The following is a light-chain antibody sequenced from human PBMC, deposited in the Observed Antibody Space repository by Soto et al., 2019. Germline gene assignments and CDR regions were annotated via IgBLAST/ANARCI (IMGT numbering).Light chain of an antibody. V-gene: IGKV1-8*01. CDR2: AAS. CDR3: QQYYSYPLIT. J-gene: IGKJ4*01. Sequence: AIRMTQSPSSFSASTGDRVTITCRASQGSSSYLAWYQQKPGKAPKLLIYAASTLQSGVPSRFSGSGSGTDFTLTISCLQSEDFATYYCQQYYSYPLITFGGGTKVELK. CDR1: QGSSSY.